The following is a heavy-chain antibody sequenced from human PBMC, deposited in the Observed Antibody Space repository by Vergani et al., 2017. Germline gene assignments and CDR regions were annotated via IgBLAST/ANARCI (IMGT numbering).Heavy chain of an antibody. Sequence: VHLVESGGGVVQPGGSLRLSCAASGFTFSSYAMNWVRQAPGKGLEWVSGISGSGGSTYYADSVKGRFTISRDNSKNTLYLQMNSLRAEDTAVYYCAKGYDILTVFDYWGQGTLVTVSS. V-gene: IGHV3-23*04. J-gene: IGHJ4*02. CDR1: GFTFSSYA. CDR2: ISGSGGST. D-gene: IGHD3-9*01. CDR3: AKGYDILTVFDY.